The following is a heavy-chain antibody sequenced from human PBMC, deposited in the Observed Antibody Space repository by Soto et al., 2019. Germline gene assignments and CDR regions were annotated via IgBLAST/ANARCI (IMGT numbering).Heavy chain of an antibody. CDR3: TRAIRNSDYYYDSSGWDY. CDR1: GFTFGDYA. CDR2: IRSKAYGGTT. Sequence: GGSLRLSCTASGFTFGDYAMSWFRQAPGKGLECVGFIRSKAYGGTTEYAASVKGRFTISRDDSKSIAYLQMNSLKTEDTAVYYCTRAIRNSDYYYDSSGWDYWGQGTLVTVSS. J-gene: IGHJ4*02. V-gene: IGHV3-49*03. D-gene: IGHD3-22*01.